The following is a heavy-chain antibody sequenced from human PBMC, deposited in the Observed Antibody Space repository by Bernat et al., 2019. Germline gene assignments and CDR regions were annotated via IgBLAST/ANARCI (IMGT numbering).Heavy chain of an antibody. CDR1: GFTFSHYW. J-gene: IGHJ4*02. Sequence: DVQLVESGGGLVQPGGSLRLSCAASGFTFSHYWMSWVRQAPGKGLEWVANIKEDGSEKYYVDSVKGRFTISRDNAKNSLYLQMNGLRAEDTAVYFCARDNYDTSPLDYWGQGTLVSVSS. CDR2: IKEDGSEK. V-gene: IGHV3-7*01. CDR3: ARDNYDTSPLDY. D-gene: IGHD3-22*01.